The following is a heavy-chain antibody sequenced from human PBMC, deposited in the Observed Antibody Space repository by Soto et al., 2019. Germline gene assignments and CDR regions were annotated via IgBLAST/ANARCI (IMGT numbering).Heavy chain of an antibody. V-gene: IGHV3-33*01. CDR2: IWYDGSDK. CDR3: ARDIYSSGWYGVDY. J-gene: IGHJ4*02. CDR1: GFTFNHHG. D-gene: IGHD6-19*01. Sequence: QVQLLESGGGVVQPGRSLRLSCAASGFTFNHHGMQWVRQAPGKGLEWVAVIWYDGSDKYYADSVKGRFTISRDNSKNTLYLQMNSLRAEDTAVYYCARDIYSSGWYGVDYWGQGTLVTVSS.